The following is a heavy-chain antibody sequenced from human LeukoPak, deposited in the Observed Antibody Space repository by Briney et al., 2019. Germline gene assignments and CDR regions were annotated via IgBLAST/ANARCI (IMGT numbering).Heavy chain of an antibody. CDR2: IYYSGST. V-gene: IGHV4-39*07. CDR1: GGSISSSSYY. Sequence: SETLSLTCTVSGGSISSSSYYWGWIRQPPGKGLEWIGSIYYSGSTYYNPSLKSRVTISVDTSKNQFSLKLSSVTAADTAVYYCARDMWLVRSFGYWGQGTLVTVSS. CDR3: ARDMWLVRSFGY. J-gene: IGHJ4*02. D-gene: IGHD6-19*01.